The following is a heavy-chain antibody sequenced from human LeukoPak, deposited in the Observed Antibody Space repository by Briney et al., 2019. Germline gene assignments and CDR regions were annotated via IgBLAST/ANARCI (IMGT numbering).Heavy chain of an antibody. Sequence: SETLSLTCAVSGYSISSGYYWGWIRPPPGKGLEWIGIIYHSGSTYYNPSLKSRVTISVDTSKNQFSLKLSSVTAADTAVYYCASEVAAAGREVDYWGQGTLVTVSS. D-gene: IGHD6-13*01. CDR1: GYSISSGYY. J-gene: IGHJ4*02. CDR3: ASEVAAAGREVDY. CDR2: IYHSGST. V-gene: IGHV4-38-2*01.